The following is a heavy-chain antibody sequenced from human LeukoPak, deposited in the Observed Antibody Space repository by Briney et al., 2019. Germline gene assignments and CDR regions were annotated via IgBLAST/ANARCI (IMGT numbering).Heavy chain of an antibody. D-gene: IGHD3-22*01. J-gene: IGHJ4*02. Sequence: GGSLRLSCAASGFTFSSYSMNWVRQAPGKGLEWVSSISSDSSYTYYADSVKGRFTISRDNAKSSLYLQMNSLRAEDTAVYYCARSKSYYDSSGFDSWGQGTLVTVSS. CDR3: ARSKSYYDSSGFDS. CDR2: ISSDSSYT. CDR1: GFTFSSYS. V-gene: IGHV3-21*01.